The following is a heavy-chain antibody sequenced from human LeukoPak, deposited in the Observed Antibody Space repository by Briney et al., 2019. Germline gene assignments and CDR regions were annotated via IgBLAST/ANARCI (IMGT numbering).Heavy chain of an antibody. CDR3: ARETLDALDL. V-gene: IGHV3-30*04. J-gene: IGHJ3*01. CDR1: GFTISGDA. CDR2: ISFDGSYK. Sequence: TGGSLRLSCPASGFTISGDAMHWVRQAPGKGLQWVAHISFDGSYKYYADSVKGRFTISRDNSKNTLYLQMNSLRTDDTALFYCARETLDALDLWGPGTLVTVSS.